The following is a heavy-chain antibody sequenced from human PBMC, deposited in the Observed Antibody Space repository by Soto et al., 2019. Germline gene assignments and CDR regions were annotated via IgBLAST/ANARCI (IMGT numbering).Heavy chain of an antibody. D-gene: IGHD2-2*02. CDR2: TSSRSSYI. Sequence: PGGSLRLSCAASGFTFSSYSMNWVRQPPGKGLEWVSSTSSRSSYIYYADSVKGRFTISRDNAKNSLYLQMNSLRAEDTAVYYCASEVGYCRSPSCYTRRHRGFDPWGRGTLIIFSS. V-gene: IGHV3-21*01. J-gene: IGHJ5*02. CDR1: GFTFSSYS. CDR3: ASEVGYCRSPSCYTRRHRGFDP.